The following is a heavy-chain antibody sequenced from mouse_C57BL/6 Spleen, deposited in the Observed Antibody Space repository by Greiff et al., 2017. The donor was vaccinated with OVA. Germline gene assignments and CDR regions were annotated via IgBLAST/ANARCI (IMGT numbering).Heavy chain of an antibody. CDR3: ARHDRDYYGSSFYAMDY. CDR1: GFTFSDYY. D-gene: IGHD1-1*01. CDR2: ISNGGGST. V-gene: IGHV5-12*01. J-gene: IGHJ4*01. Sequence: EVKLVESGGGLVQPGGSLKLSCAASGFTFSDYYMYWVRQTPEKRLEWVAYISNGGGSTYYPDTVKGRFTISRDNAKNTLYLQMSRLKSEDTAMYYCARHDRDYYGSSFYAMDYWGQGTSVTVSS.